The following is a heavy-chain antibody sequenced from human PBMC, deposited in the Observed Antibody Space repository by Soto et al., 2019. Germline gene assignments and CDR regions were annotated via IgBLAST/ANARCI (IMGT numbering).Heavy chain of an antibody. CDR2: ISSSSSTI. Sequence: SLRLSCAASGFTFSSYSMNWVRQAPGKGLEWVSYISSSSSTIYYADSVKGRFTISRDNAKNSLYLQMNSLRGEDTAMYYCAKARCSTANCYVPEYWGQGTRVTVSS. CDR3: AKARCSTANCYVPEY. V-gene: IGHV3-48*01. D-gene: IGHD2-2*01. J-gene: IGHJ4*02. CDR1: GFTFSSYS.